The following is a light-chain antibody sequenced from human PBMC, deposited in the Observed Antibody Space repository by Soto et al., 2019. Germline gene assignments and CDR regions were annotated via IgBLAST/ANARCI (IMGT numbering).Light chain of an antibody. CDR3: QQYGSSPIT. CDR1: ESVSYSY. CDR2: DAS. J-gene: IGKJ5*01. V-gene: IGKV3D-20*01. Sequence: EIVLTQSPATMSLSPGERATLSCGASESVSYSYVAWYQQKAGLAPRLLIHDASTRASGIPDRFSGSNSGTDFTLTICCLEPEDAALYYCQQYGSSPITFGQGTRLEIK.